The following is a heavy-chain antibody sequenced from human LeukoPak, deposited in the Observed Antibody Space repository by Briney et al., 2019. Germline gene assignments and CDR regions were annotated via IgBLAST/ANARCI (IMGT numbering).Heavy chain of an antibody. CDR1: GFTFSSYD. V-gene: IGHV3-74*01. CDR2: SDGGGSST. J-gene: IGHJ4*01. CDR3: ARGPGSSGGAYVGDY. D-gene: IGHD3-22*01. Sequence: PGGSLRLSCAASGFTFSSYDMHWVRQVPGKGLVWVSRSDGGGSSTSYADSVKGRFSISRDNAKSILYLQMNSLRAEDTAAYYCARGPGSSGGAYVGDYWGHGTLVTVSS.